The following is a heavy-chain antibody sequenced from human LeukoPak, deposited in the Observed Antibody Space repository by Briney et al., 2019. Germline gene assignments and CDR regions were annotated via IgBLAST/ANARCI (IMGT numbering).Heavy chain of an antibody. D-gene: IGHD1-1*01. Sequence: SETLSLTCIVSRDSIRSYYWSWIRQPPGKGLEWIGEFSHSGITNFNPSLKSRVTISVDKSRNQFSLNLISVTAADTAVYFCARNGGHNQEHWGQGILVTVSS. CDR1: RDSIRSYY. CDR3: ARNGGHNQEH. V-gene: IGHV4-59*12. J-gene: IGHJ4*02. CDR2: FSHSGIT.